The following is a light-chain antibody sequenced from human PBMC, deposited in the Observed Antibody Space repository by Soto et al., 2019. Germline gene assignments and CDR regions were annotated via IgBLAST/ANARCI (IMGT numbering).Light chain of an antibody. V-gene: IGKV3-15*01. CDR2: GAS. CDR3: QQYKNWPRT. CDR1: QSVSSN. J-gene: IGKJ1*01. Sequence: VMTQAPATLSVSPGERATLSCRASQSVSSNLAWYQQKHGQAPRLLIYGASTRATGIPARFSGSVSGTELTINISSLKSEDVEVDECQQYKNWPRTFVQGTKVDIK.